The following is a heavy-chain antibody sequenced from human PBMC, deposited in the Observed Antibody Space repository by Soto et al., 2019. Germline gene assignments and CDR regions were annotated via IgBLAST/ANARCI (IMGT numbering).Heavy chain of an antibody. CDR3: ARSVLLWFGDLDV. Sequence: SETLSLTCTVSGGSISSGGYYWSWIRQHPGKGLEWIGYIYYSGSTYYNPSLKSRVTISVDTSKNQFSLKLSSVTAADTAVYYCARSVLLWFGDLDVWGQGTTVTVSS. V-gene: IGHV4-31*03. J-gene: IGHJ6*02. D-gene: IGHD3-10*01. CDR2: IYYSGST. CDR1: GGSISSGGYY.